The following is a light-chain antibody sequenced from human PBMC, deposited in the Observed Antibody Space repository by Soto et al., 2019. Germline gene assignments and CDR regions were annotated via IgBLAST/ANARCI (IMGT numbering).Light chain of an antibody. CDR1: QGISSY. CDR3: QQYYSYLSYT. J-gene: IGKJ2*01. Sequence: AIRMTQSPSSLSASTGYRVTITCRASQGISSYLAWYQQKPGKAPKHLIYAASTLQSGVPSRFSGSGSGTDFTLTISCLQSEDFATYYCQQYYSYLSYTFGQGTKLEIK. CDR2: AAS. V-gene: IGKV1-8*01.